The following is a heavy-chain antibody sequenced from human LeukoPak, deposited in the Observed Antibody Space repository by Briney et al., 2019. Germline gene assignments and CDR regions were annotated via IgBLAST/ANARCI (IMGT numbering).Heavy chain of an antibody. Sequence: SETLSLTCTVSGGSISSYYWSWIRQPPGKGLEWIGYIYTSGSTNYNPSLKSRVTISVDTSKNQFSLKLSSATAADTAVYYCASLDSSGYYYYFDYWGQGTLVTVSS. J-gene: IGHJ4*02. D-gene: IGHD3-22*01. CDR2: IYTSGST. V-gene: IGHV4-4*09. CDR1: GGSISSYY. CDR3: ASLDSSGYYYYFDY.